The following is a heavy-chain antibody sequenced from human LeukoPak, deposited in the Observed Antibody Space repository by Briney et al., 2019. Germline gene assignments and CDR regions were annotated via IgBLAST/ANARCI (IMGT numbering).Heavy chain of an antibody. D-gene: IGHD6-6*01. J-gene: IGHJ4*02. CDR3: ARGPYSSSSFHFDY. CDR1: GGSISSYY. CDR2: IYYSGST. Sequence: SETLSLTCTVSGGSISSYYWSWIRQPPGKGLEWIGYIYYSGSTNYNPSLKSRVTISVDTSKNQFSLKLSSVTAADTAVYYCARGPYSSSSFHFDYWGQGTLVTVSS. V-gene: IGHV4-59*01.